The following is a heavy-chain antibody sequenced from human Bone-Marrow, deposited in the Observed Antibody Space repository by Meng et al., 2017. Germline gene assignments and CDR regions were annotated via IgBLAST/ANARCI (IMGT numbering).Heavy chain of an antibody. J-gene: IGHJ4*02. CDR1: VGSISSSNW. Sequence: QVQLQESGPGLVTPSGTLSLPCAVSVGSISSSNWWSWVRQPPGKGLEWIGEIYHSGSTNYNPSLKSRVTISVDKSKNQFSLKLSSVTAADTAVYYCASFPPPGKQWLVTDYWGQGTLVTVSS. D-gene: IGHD6-19*01. CDR2: IYHSGST. CDR3: ASFPPPGKQWLVTDY. V-gene: IGHV4-4*02.